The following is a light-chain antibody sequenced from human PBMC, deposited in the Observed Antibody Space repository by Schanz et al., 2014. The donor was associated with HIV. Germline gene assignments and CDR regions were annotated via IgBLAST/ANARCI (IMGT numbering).Light chain of an antibody. Sequence: QSALTQPASVSGSPGQSITISCTGTSSDVGNYNLVSWYQQHPGKAPKLMIYGVSVRPSGVSHRFSGSKSGNTASLTISGLQPEDEADYYCNSYSHSNTYVFGSGTKLTVL. CDR2: GVS. V-gene: IGLV2-14*02. J-gene: IGLJ1*01. CDR1: SSDVGNYNL. CDR3: NSYSHSNTYV.